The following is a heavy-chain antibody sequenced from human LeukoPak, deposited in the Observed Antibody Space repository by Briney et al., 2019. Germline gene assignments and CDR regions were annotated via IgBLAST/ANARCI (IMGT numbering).Heavy chain of an antibody. D-gene: IGHD3-10*01. J-gene: IGHJ4*02. CDR1: GGSFSGYY. CDR3: ARLGNYGLDY. V-gene: IGHV4-34*01. CDR2: INHSGST. Sequence: PSETLSLTCAVYGGSFSGYYWSWIRQPPGKGLEWIGEINHSGSTNYNPSLKSRVTISVDTSKNQFSLKLSSVTAAGTAVYYCARLGNYGLDYWGQGTLVTVSS.